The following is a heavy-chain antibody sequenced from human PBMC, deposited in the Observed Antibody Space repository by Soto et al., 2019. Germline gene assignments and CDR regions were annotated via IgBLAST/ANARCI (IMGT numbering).Heavy chain of an antibody. CDR3: ARGFSSSWKSYSYYYGMDV. D-gene: IGHD6-13*01. V-gene: IGHV4-39*01. Sequence: PSETLSLTCTVSGGSISSTSSYWGWIRQPPGKGLEWIGSFYYSGSTYYNPSLKSRVTISVDTSKNQFSLKLSSVTAADTAVYYCARGFSSSWKSYSYYYGMDVWGQGTTVTVSS. CDR1: GGSISSTSSY. CDR2: FYYSGST. J-gene: IGHJ6*02.